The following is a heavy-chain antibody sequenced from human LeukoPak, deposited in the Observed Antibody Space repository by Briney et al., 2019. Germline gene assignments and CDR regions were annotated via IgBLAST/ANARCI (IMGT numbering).Heavy chain of an antibody. D-gene: IGHD5-18*01. V-gene: IGHV3-66*01. J-gene: IGHJ3*02. CDR1: GFTVSSNY. CDR3: AGVDAAMPDAFDI. Sequence: GGPLRLSCAASGFTVSSNYMSWVRQAPGKGLEWVSVIYSGGSTYYADSVKGRFTISRDNSKNALYLQMDSLRADDTAVYYCAGVDAAMPDAFDIWGQGTTVTVSS. CDR2: IYSGGST.